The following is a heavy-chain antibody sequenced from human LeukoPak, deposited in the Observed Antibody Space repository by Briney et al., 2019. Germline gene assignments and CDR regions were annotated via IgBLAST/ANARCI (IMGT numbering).Heavy chain of an antibody. CDR2: IYYSGTT. CDR1: GDSIGRYY. V-gene: IGHV4-59*08. Sequence: SETLSLTCTVSGDSIGRYYWAWIRQPPGKGLEWIGYIYYSGTTKYNPSLKSRFTISVDTSKSQFSLNVRSVTAADTAVYYCARATLSDTDALDSWGQGTLVTVSS. J-gene: IGHJ4*02. D-gene: IGHD5-18*01. CDR3: ARATLSDTDALDS.